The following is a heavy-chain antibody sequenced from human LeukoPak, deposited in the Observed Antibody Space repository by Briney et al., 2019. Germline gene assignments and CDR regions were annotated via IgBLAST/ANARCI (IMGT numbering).Heavy chain of an antibody. V-gene: IGHV3-23*01. CDR2: ISGSGGST. Sequence: PGGSLRLSCAASGFTFSGYAMSWVRQAPGKGLEWVSAISGSGGSTYYADSVKGRFTISRDNSKNTLYLQMNSLRAEDTAVYYCANSMDSSSWYVYYYGMDVWGQGTTVTVSS. CDR3: ANSMDSSSWYVYYYGMDV. J-gene: IGHJ6*02. CDR1: GFTFSGYA. D-gene: IGHD6-13*01.